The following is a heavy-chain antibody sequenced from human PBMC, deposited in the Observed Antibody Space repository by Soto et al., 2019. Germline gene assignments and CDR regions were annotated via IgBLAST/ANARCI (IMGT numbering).Heavy chain of an antibody. Sequence: QLQLQESGPGLVKPSETLSLTCTVSGGSISSSSYYWGWIRQPPGKGLEWIGSIYYSGSTYYNPSLKSRVTISVDTSKNQFSLKLSSVTAADTAVYYCARQKAVAGPPGYWGQGTLVTVSS. D-gene: IGHD6-19*01. V-gene: IGHV4-39*01. CDR2: IYYSGST. CDR1: GGSISSSSYY. CDR3: ARQKAVAGPPGY. J-gene: IGHJ4*02.